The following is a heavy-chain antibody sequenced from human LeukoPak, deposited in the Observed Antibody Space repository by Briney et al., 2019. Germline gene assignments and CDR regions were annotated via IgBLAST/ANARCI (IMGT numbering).Heavy chain of an antibody. CDR2: IIPILGIA. Sequence: ASVMVSCKASGGTFSSYAISWVRQSPGQGLEWMGRIIPILGIANYAQKFQGRVTITADKSTSTAYMELSSLRSEDTAVYYCARDRGDIVATSFDYWGQGTLVTVSS. D-gene: IGHD5-12*01. J-gene: IGHJ4*02. CDR3: ARDRGDIVATSFDY. CDR1: GGTFSSYA. V-gene: IGHV1-69*04.